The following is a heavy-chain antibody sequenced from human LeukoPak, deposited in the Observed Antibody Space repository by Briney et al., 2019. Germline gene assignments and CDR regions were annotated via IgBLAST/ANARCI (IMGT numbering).Heavy chain of an antibody. D-gene: IGHD5-12*01. Sequence: GESLKISCKGSGYSFATYWIGWVRQMPGKVLEWMGINYPGASDTTYSPSFQGQVTMSADKSISTAYLQWSSLKASDTAMYYCARRVSSSGFDAFDVWGQGTMVTVSS. CDR1: GYSFATYW. CDR2: NYPGASDT. J-gene: IGHJ3*01. V-gene: IGHV5-51*01. CDR3: ARRVSSSGFDAFDV.